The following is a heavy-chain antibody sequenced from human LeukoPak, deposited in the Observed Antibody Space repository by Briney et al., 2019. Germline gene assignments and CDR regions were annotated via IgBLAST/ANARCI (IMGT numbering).Heavy chain of an antibody. D-gene: IGHD6-19*01. CDR2: IKQDGSEK. V-gene: IGHV3-7*01. CDR3: ARAFSSGWYGTYYFDY. Sequence: GGSLRLSCAASGFTFSTYNMNWVRQAPGKGLEWVANIKQDGSEKYYVDSVKGRFTISRDNAKNSLYLQMNSLRAEDTAVYYCARAFSSGWYGTYYFDYWGQGTLVTVSS. CDR1: GFTFSTYN. J-gene: IGHJ4*02.